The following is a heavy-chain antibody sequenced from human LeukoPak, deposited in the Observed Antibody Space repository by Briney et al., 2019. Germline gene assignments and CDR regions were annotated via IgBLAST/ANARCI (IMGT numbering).Heavy chain of an antibody. CDR1: GYTFTNYA. Sequence: EASVKVSCKASGYTFTNYAMNWVRQAPGQGLEWMGWMNPNSGNTGYAQKFQGRVTMTRNTSISTAYMELSSLRSEDTAVYYCARGRDVGAMSYWFDPWGQGTLVTVSS. D-gene: IGHD1-26*01. V-gene: IGHV1-8*02. CDR3: ARGRDVGAMSYWFDP. CDR2: MNPNSGNT. J-gene: IGHJ5*02.